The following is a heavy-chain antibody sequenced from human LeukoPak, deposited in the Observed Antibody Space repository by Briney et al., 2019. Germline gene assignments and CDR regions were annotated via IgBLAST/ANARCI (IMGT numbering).Heavy chain of an antibody. CDR1: GGTFSSYA. J-gene: IGHJ5*02. V-gene: IGHV1-69*05. CDR3: ARGVIVSGSYPQYNWFDP. D-gene: IGHD3-10*01. CDR2: IIPIFGTA. Sequence: ASVKVSCKASGGTFSSYAISWVRQAPGQGLEWMGGIIPIFGTANYAQKFQGRVTITTDESTSTAYMELSSLRSEDTAVYYCARGVIVSGSYPQYNWFDPWGQGTLVTVSS.